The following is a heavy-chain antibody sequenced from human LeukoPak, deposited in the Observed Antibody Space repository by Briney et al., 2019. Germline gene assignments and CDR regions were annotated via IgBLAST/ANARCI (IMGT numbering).Heavy chain of an antibody. J-gene: IGHJ4*02. Sequence: SVKVSCKASGGTFSSYTISWVRQAPGQGLECMGRIIPILGIANYAQKFQGRVTITADKSTSTAYMELSSLRSEDTAVYYCARDPRGGYYFDYWGQGTLVTVSS. CDR2: IIPILGIA. CDR3: ARDPRGGYYFDY. CDR1: GGTFSSYT. D-gene: IGHD3-10*01. V-gene: IGHV1-69*04.